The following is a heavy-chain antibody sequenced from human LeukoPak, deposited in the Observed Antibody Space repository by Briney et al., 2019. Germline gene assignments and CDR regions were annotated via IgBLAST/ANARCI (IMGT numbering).Heavy chain of an antibody. CDR3: ARDNYYDSSGYYY. CDR1: GFTFSSYS. CDR2: ISSSGRTI. J-gene: IGHJ4*02. Sequence: GGSLRLSCAASGFTFSSYSMNWIRQAPGKGLEWLSYISSSGRTIHYADSVKGRFTISRDNAKNSLYLQMNSLRAEDTAVYYCARDNYYDSSGYYYWGQGTLVTVSS. D-gene: IGHD3-22*01. V-gene: IGHV3-48*04.